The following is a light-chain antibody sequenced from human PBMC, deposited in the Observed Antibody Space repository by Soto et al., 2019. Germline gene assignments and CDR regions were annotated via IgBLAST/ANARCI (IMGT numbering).Light chain of an antibody. CDR2: DAS. Sequence: EIVLTQSPATLSLSPGERATLSCRASQRITTYLAWYQQKPGQAPRLLIYDASNRATGIPARFSGSGSGKDFTLTISSLEPEDFAFYYCQQRSGWPLTFGGGTKVEIK. J-gene: IGKJ4*01. CDR1: QRITTY. CDR3: QQRSGWPLT. V-gene: IGKV3-11*01.